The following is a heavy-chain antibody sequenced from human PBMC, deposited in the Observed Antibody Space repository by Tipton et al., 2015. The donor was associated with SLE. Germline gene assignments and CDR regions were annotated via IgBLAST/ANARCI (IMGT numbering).Heavy chain of an antibody. J-gene: IGHJ4*02. CDR3: ARNPYYYGSGLDY. D-gene: IGHD3-10*01. Sequence: LRLSCTVSGGSISSGDYYWSWIRQPPGKGLEWIGYIHYSGSTYYNPSLKSRVTISVDTSKNQFSLKLSSVTAADTAVYYCARNPYYYGSGLDYWGQGTLVTVSS. CDR2: IHYSGST. CDR1: GGSISSGDYY. V-gene: IGHV4-30-4*01.